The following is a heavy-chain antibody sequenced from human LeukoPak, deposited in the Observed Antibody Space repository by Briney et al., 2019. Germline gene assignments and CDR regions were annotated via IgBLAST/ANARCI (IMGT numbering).Heavy chain of an antibody. CDR2: MNPNSGNT. D-gene: IGHD3-10*01. CDR3: ARRVYYGSGSYYEAYTFDI. Sequence: ASVKVSCKASGYTFTSYDINWVRQATGQGLEWMGWMNPNSGNTGYAQKFQGRVTMTRNTSISTAYMELSSLRSEDTAVYYCARRVYYGSGSYYEAYTFDIWGQGTMVTVSS. J-gene: IGHJ3*02. CDR1: GYTFTSYD. V-gene: IGHV1-8*01.